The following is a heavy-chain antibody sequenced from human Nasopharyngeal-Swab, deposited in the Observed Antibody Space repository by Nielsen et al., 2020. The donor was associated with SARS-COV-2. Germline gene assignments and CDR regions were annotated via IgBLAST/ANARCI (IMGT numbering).Heavy chain of an antibody. CDR3: AKTSYEVLYQGLVDY. V-gene: IGHV3-23*01. J-gene: IGHJ4*02. CDR1: GFSLNRYA. Sequence: GESLKISCVAFGFSLNRYAMIWVRQAPGKGLEWVSGISASGRATYYADSVEGRLTISRDNSKNTLYLQMNSLRAEDTAMYYCAKTSYEVLYQGLVDYWGQGTLVTVSS. CDR2: ISASGRAT. D-gene: IGHD2-2*02.